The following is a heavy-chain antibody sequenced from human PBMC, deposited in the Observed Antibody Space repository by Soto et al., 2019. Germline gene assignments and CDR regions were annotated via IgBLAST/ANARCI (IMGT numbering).Heavy chain of an antibody. Sequence: SDLMPRTCTVSGGSGWTLGYYWRWVGQPPGKGLEWIGYIYYSGSTNYNPSLKSRVTISVDTSKNHFSLELRSVTVADTAVYYCARETISTPRGVTQVDHWGQGPKVTVSS. CDR2: IYYSGST. CDR1: GGSGWTLGYY. D-gene: IGHD2-2*01. CDR3: ARETISTPRGVTQVDH. V-gene: IGHV4-61*03. J-gene: IGHJ4*02.